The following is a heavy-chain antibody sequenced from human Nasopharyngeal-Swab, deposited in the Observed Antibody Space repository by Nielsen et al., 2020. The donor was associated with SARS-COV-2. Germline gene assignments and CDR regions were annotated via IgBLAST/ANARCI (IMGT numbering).Heavy chain of an antibody. CDR3: AAYGSGSYYTL. Sequence: GGSLRLSCAASGFTFDDYAMPWVRQAPGKGLEWVSGISWNSGSIGYADSVKGRFTISRDNAKNSLYLRMNSLRAEDTALYYCAAYGSGSYYTLWGQGTLVTVSS. CDR1: GFTFDDYA. CDR2: ISWNSGSI. V-gene: IGHV3-9*01. D-gene: IGHD3-10*01. J-gene: IGHJ4*02.